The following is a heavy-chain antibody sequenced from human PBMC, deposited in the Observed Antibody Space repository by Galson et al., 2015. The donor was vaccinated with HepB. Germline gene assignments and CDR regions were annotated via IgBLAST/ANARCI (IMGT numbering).Heavy chain of an antibody. CDR3: AKSADVDIVATISGMDV. CDR2: ISWNSGSI. Sequence: SLRLSCAASGFTFDDYAMHWVRQAPGKGLEWVSGISWNSGSIGYADSVKGRFTISRDNAENSLYLQMNSLRAEDTALYYCAKSADVDIVATISGMDVWGQGTTVTVSS. CDR1: GFTFDDYA. V-gene: IGHV3-9*01. D-gene: IGHD5-12*01. J-gene: IGHJ6*02.